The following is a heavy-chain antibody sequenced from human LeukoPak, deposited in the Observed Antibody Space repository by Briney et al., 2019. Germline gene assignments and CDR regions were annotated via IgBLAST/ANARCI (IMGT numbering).Heavy chain of an antibody. D-gene: IGHD3-10*01. J-gene: IGHJ4*02. V-gene: IGHV1-69*01. Sequence: SVKVSCKASGGTFSSYAISWVRQAPGQGLEWMGGIIPIFGTANYAQKFQGRVTITADESTSTAYMELSSLRSEDTAVYYCAREGYYGSGSPPSLYFDYWGQGTLVTVSS. CDR1: GGTFSSYA. CDR3: AREGYYGSGSPPSLYFDY. CDR2: IIPIFGTA.